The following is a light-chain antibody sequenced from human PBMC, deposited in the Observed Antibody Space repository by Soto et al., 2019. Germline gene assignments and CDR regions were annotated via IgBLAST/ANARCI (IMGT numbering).Light chain of an antibody. J-gene: IGKJ1*01. CDR1: QGIIDY. CDR2: AAS. CDR3: QKYDSAPQT. Sequence: DIQMTEYPSSLSASVGDTVTITCRASQGIIDYLAWFQQRPGKAPNLLIYAASTLQIGVPSRFSGSGAGTDFTLTISSLQPEDAATYYCQKYDSAPQTFGPGTKVEIK. V-gene: IGKV1-27*01.